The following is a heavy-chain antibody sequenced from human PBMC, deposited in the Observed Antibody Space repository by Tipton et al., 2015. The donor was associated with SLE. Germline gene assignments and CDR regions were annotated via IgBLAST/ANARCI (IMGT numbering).Heavy chain of an antibody. CDR1: GGSISSSSYY. V-gene: IGHV4-39*07. Sequence: TLSLTCTVSGGSISSSSYYWGWIRQPPGKGLEWIGSIYYSGSTYYNPSLKSRFTISVDTSKNQFSLKLSSVTAADTAVYYCARDDSWAYCGGDCGGYFDLWGRGTLVTVSS. CDR3: ARDDSWAYCGGDCGGYFDL. J-gene: IGHJ2*01. D-gene: IGHD2-21*01. CDR2: IYYSGST.